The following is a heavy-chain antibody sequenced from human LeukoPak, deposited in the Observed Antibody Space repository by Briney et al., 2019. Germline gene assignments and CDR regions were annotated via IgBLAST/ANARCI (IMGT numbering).Heavy chain of an antibody. D-gene: IGHD6-19*01. J-gene: IGHJ3*02. Sequence: PGGSLRLSCAASGFTVSNNYMNWVRQAPGKGLEWVSVIFSGGNTYYADSVKGRFTISRDNSKNTLYLQMNSLRAEDTAVYYCAREATYSGGWYDAFDIWGQGTKVTVSS. CDR2: IFSGGNT. CDR1: GFTVSNNY. V-gene: IGHV3-66*01. CDR3: AREATYSGGWYDAFDI.